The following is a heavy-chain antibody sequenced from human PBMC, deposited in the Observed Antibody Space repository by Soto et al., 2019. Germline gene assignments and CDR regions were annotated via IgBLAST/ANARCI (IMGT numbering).Heavy chain of an antibody. CDR1: GDTFRNEI. V-gene: IGHV1-69*08. Sequence: QVQLVQSGAEVKKPGSSVKVSCKASGDTFRNEIITWVRQAPGQGLEWMGRIIPLLDIANYAPKFQGRVTLTADKSTRTAYMELNSLRSEDTAVYFCVRDSPIENTYSGYDGFDHWGQGTLVTVSS. CDR3: VRDSPIENTYSGYDGFDH. CDR2: IIPLLDIA. J-gene: IGHJ4*02. D-gene: IGHD5-12*01.